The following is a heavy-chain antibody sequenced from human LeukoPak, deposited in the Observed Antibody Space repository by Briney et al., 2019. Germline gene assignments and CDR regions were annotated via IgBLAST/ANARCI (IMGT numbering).Heavy chain of an antibody. D-gene: IGHD3-22*01. CDR1: GFTFSTYW. Sequence: GGSLRLSCAASGFTFSTYWMHWVRQAPGKGLVWVSRIKSDGGTNYAESVKGRFTISRDNAKKTVSLQMNSLRPEDTGVYYCARAPSEIGGYYPEYFRHWGQGTLVTVPS. V-gene: IGHV3-74*01. CDR2: IKSDGGT. J-gene: IGHJ1*01. CDR3: ARAPSEIGGYYPEYFRH.